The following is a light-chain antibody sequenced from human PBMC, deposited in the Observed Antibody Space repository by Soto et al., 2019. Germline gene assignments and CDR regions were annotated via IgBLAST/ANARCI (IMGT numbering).Light chain of an antibody. J-gene: IGKJ1*01. Sequence: EIVLTQSPGTLSLSPGERATLSCRASQSVSRSYLAWYQPKPGQAPRLLIYGASSRATGIPDRFSGSGSGTDFTLTISRLEPEDFAVYYCQQYGSSPKTFGQGTKVDI. CDR3: QQYGSSPKT. CDR2: GAS. CDR1: QSVSRSY. V-gene: IGKV3-20*01.